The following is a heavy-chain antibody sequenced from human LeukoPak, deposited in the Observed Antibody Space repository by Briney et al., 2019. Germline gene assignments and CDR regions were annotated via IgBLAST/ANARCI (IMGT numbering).Heavy chain of an antibody. V-gene: IGHV3-23*01. Sequence: GGSLRLSCAASGFTFSSYAMSWVRQAPGKGLEWVSVISTSGGSTYYADSVKGRFTISRDNSKNTLYLQMNSLRAEDTAVYYCAKVSPMGDTPITSFDYWGQGTLVTVSS. J-gene: IGHJ4*02. CDR2: ISTSGGST. CDR1: GFTFSSYA. CDR3: AKVSPMGDTPITSFDY. D-gene: IGHD2-21*02.